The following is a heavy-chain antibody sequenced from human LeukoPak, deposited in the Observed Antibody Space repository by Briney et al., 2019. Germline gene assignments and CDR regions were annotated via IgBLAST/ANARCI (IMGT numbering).Heavy chain of an antibody. D-gene: IGHD6-13*01. V-gene: IGHV3-21*01. CDR3: ATPAAGPGAEYSLY. J-gene: IGHJ1*01. Sequence: GSLPLSCAASGFTFSSYSMNWVRQAPGKGLEWVSSIDFTSRYIYNADSVKGRFTTSRDNAKNSLDLQMNSLKVEDTAVYYCATPAAGPGAEYSLYWGQGTLVIVSS. CDR2: IDFTSRYI. CDR1: GFTFSSYS.